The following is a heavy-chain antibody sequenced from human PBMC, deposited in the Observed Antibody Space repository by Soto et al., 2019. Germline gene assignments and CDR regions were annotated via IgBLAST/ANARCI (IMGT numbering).Heavy chain of an antibody. D-gene: IGHD6-13*01. V-gene: IGHV3-23*01. Sequence: PGGSLRLSCAASGFTFSSYAMSWVRQAPGKGLEWVSGISNNGASTDYADSVKGRFTISRDNSKNTLYLQMGSLRAEDMALYYCARRGYGSRWPNVYMDVWGKGTTVTVSS. J-gene: IGHJ6*03. CDR3: ARRGYGSRWPNVYMDV. CDR2: ISNNGAST. CDR1: GFTFSSYA.